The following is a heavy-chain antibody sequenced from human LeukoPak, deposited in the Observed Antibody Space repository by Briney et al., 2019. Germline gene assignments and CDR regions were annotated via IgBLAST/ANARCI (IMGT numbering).Heavy chain of an antibody. J-gene: IGHJ4*02. CDR3: AKEGAAVGYFDY. V-gene: IGHV3-23*01. D-gene: IGHD6-13*01. CDR2: ISGSGGAT. Sequence: GGSLRLSCAASGFTFSSYAMSWVRQTPGKGLEWVSAISGSGGATYYADSVKGRFTISRDNAKNTLYLQMNSLRAEDTAVYYCAKEGAAVGYFDYWGQGTLVTVSS. CDR1: GFTFSSYA.